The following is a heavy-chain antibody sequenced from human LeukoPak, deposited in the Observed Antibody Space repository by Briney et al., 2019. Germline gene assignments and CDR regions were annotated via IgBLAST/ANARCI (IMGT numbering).Heavy chain of an antibody. CDR2: IYTSGST. D-gene: IGHD3-3*01. Sequence: SETLSLTCTVSGGPISSYYWSWIRQPAGKGLEWIGRIYTSGSTNYNPSLKSRVTMSVDTSKNQFSLKLSSVTAADTAVYYCAREGDFWSGYLFDYWGQGTLVTVSS. CDR1: GGPISSYY. V-gene: IGHV4-4*07. J-gene: IGHJ4*02. CDR3: AREGDFWSGYLFDY.